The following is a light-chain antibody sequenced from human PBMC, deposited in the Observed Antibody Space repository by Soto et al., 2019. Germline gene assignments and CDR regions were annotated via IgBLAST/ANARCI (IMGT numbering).Light chain of an antibody. CDR3: QQYGSSGT. J-gene: IGKJ1*01. Sequence: EIALTQSPGTLSLSPGERATLSCRASQSVSNNYLAWYQQKPGQAPRLLIYGASNRATGIPDRFSGSGSGTDFTLTISRLEPEDVAVYYCQQYGSSGTFGQGTKVDIK. CDR1: QSVSNNY. CDR2: GAS. V-gene: IGKV3-20*01.